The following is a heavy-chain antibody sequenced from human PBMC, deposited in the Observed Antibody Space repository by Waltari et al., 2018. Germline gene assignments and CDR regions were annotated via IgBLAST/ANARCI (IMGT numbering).Heavy chain of an antibody. D-gene: IGHD6-6*01. J-gene: IGHJ4*02. V-gene: IGHV3-7*01. CDR2: IKQDGSEK. CDR3: ARDIAARSNDY. Sequence: EVQLVESGGGLVQPGGYLRLSCAASGFTFSSYWMTWVRQAPGKGLEWVANIKQDGSEKYYVDSVKGRFTISRDNAKNSLYLQMNSLRAEDTAVYYCARDIAARSNDYWGQGTLVTVSS. CDR1: GFTFSSYW.